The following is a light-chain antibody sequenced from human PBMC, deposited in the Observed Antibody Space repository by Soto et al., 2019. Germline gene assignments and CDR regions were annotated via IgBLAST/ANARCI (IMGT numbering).Light chain of an antibody. CDR3: SSYTSISTLGV. V-gene: IGLV2-14*03. Sequence: QSALTQPASVSGSPGQSITISCTGTTSDVGGFNYVSWYQQHPGKAPKLMIFDVTNRPSGVSNRFSGSKSGTTASLTISGLQAEDEADYYCSSYTSISTLGVFGGGTKLTVL. J-gene: IGLJ2*01. CDR1: TSDVGGFNY. CDR2: DVT.